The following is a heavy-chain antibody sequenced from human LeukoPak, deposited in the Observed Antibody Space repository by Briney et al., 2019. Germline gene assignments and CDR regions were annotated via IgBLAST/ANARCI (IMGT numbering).Heavy chain of an antibody. CDR1: GFTVGSNY. J-gene: IGHJ4*02. CDR2: IYSGGST. Sequence: GGSLILSCAASGFTVGSNYMSWVRQAPGKGLEWVSVIYSGGSTYYAGSVKGRFTISRDNSKNTLYLQMNSLRAEDTAVYYCARDVRVISGYSPSYFDYWGQGTLVTVSS. D-gene: IGHD5-18*01. V-gene: IGHV3-53*01. CDR3: ARDVRVISGYSPSYFDY.